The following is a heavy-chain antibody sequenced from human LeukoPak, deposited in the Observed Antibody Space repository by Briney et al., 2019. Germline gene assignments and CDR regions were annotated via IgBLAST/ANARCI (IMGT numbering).Heavy chain of an antibody. V-gene: IGHV3-48*02. Sequence: GGSLRLSCAASGFTFSSDSMSSVRQAPGKGLEWVSYISSSSSNIYYVASVKGRFPISRDNAKTSLYLQMNSLRDEDRAVYYCARSMVRGGYAFDIWGQGRMVTVSS. CDR3: ARSMVRGGYAFDI. J-gene: IGHJ3*02. D-gene: IGHD3-10*01. CDR2: ISSSSSNI. CDR1: GFTFSSDS.